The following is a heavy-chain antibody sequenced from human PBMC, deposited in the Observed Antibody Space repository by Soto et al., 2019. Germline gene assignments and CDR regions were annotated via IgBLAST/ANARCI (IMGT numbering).Heavy chain of an antibody. CDR2: IYSSGRT. J-gene: IGHJ4*02. CDR3: AREFSNSPEAFDY. Sequence: SETLSLTCTVSGVSVNSDYYYWTWIRQPPGKGLEWIGYIYSSGRTNYDPSLASRLAMSVNTSRNQFSLRLSSVTAADTAVFYCAREFSNSPEAFDYWGQGALVTVSS. CDR1: GVSVNSDYYY. V-gene: IGHV4-61*01. D-gene: IGHD1-1*01.